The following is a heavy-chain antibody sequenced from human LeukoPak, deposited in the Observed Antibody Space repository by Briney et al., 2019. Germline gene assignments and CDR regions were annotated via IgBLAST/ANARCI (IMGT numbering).Heavy chain of an antibody. D-gene: IGHD3-10*01. CDR2: IYYSGST. CDR1: GGSISSYY. CDR3: ARHIYLWFGELSPSDY. J-gene: IGHJ4*02. V-gene: IGHV4-59*08. Sequence: SETLSLTCTVSGGSISSYYWSWIRQPPGKGLEWIGYIYYSGSTNYNPSLKSRVTISVDTSKNQFSLKLSSVTAADTAVYYCARHIYLWFGELSPSDYWGQGTLVTVSS.